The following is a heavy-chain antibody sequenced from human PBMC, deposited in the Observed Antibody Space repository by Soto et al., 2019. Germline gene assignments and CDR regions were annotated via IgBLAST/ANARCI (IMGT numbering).Heavy chain of an antibody. V-gene: IGHV3-9*01. CDR3: AKEIEDSSGYYYHYYYYGMDV. J-gene: IGHJ6*02. CDR2: ISWNSGSI. D-gene: IGHD3-22*01. CDR1: GFTFDDYA. Sequence: HPGGSLRLSCAASGFTFDDYAMHWVRQAPGKGLEWVSGISWNSGSIGYADSVKGRFTISRDNAKNSLYLQMNSLRAEDTALYYCAKEIEDSSGYYYHYYYYGMDVWGQGTTVTVSS.